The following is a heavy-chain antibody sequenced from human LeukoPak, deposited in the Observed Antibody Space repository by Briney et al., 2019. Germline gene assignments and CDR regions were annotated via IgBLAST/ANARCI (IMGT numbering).Heavy chain of an antibody. D-gene: IGHD2-2*01. Sequence: SGPTLVKPTQTLTLTCTFSGFSLTTSGVGVGWIRQPPGKALEWLALIYWDDDKRYSPSLMNRLTVTKGTSENQVVLTMTNMHPVDTATYYCAHRCTNYFFDYWGQGTLVTVSS. J-gene: IGHJ4*02. CDR1: GFSLTTSGVG. CDR2: IYWDDDK. V-gene: IGHV2-5*02. CDR3: AHRCTNYFFDY.